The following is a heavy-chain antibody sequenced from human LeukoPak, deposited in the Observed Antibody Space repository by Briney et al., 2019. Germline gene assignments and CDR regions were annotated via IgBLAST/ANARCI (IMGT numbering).Heavy chain of an antibody. CDR3: TRYGCNSFSY. J-gene: IGHJ4*02. V-gene: IGHV3-49*04. CDR2: IRSKAYGGTT. CDR1: GFTFGDSA. Sequence: PGRSLRLSCTASGFTFGDSAMSWVRQAPGKGLEWVGFIRSKAYGGTTEYAASVRGRFTISRDDSKSIAYLQMNSLKTEDTAVYYWTRYGCNSFSYWGQGTLVTVSS. D-gene: IGHD4-23*01.